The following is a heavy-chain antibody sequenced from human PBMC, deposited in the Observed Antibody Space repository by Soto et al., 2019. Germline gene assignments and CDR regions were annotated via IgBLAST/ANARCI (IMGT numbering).Heavy chain of an antibody. CDR1: GFRLSDSA. Sequence: EVQLLESGGGLVQPGGSLRLSCAASGFRLSDSAVSWVRQAPGKGLEWVSSLTVTGDSAFYSDSVKGRFPISRDISKSTLYLQMNSLRAEDTAVYYCAKNGCSYPACYPYYYYVDVWGRGTTVTVSS. D-gene: IGHD2-15*01. J-gene: IGHJ6*03. CDR2: LTVTGDSA. V-gene: IGHV3-23*01. CDR3: AKNGCSYPACYPYYYYVDV.